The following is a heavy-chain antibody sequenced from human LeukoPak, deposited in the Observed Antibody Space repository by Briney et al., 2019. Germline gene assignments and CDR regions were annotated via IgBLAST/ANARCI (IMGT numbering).Heavy chain of an antibody. D-gene: IGHD4/OR15-4a*01. V-gene: IGHV4-4*07. Sequence: SETLSLTCTVSGGSISPYYWSWIRQPAGKGLEWIGRIYTSGSTNYNPSLKSRVTMSVDPSKNQFSLKLSSVTAADTAVYYCARAKDNYRGNDAFDIRGQGTMVTVSS. J-gene: IGHJ3*02. CDR1: GGSISPYY. CDR2: IYTSGST. CDR3: ARAKDNYRGNDAFDI.